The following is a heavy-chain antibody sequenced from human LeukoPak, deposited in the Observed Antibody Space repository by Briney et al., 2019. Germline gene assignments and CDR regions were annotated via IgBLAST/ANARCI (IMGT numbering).Heavy chain of an antibody. D-gene: IGHD2-2*01. J-gene: IGHJ3*02. Sequence: SETLSLTCAVYGGSFSGYYWSWIRQPPGKGLEWIGEINHSGSTNYNPSLKSRVTISVDTSKNQFSLKLSSVTAADTAVYYCARGSAGYRSSTSCYGDAFDIWGQGTMVTVSS. V-gene: IGHV4-34*01. CDR2: INHSGST. CDR1: GGSFSGYY. CDR3: ARGSAGYRSSTSCYGDAFDI.